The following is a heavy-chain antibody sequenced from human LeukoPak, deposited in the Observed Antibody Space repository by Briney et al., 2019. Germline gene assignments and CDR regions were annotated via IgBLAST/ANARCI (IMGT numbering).Heavy chain of an antibody. Sequence: GASVKVSCKAPGYSFIGYGISWVRQAPGQGLEWMGWISGNTGNTDYSEKFQGRVTMTKDTSTTTAYLELRGLRSDDTAMYYCARDTSDSWYDIFGDYWGQGTLVTVSS. J-gene: IGHJ4*02. CDR1: GYSFIGYG. D-gene: IGHD6-13*01. CDR2: ISGNTGNT. V-gene: IGHV1-18*01. CDR3: ARDTSDSWYDIFGDY.